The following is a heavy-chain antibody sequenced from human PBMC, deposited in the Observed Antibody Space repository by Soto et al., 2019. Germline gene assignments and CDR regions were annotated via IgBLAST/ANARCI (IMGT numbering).Heavy chain of an antibody. CDR1: GGTFSSYA. CDR2: IIPIFGTA. D-gene: IGHD5-18*01. Sequence: GASVKVSCKASGGTFSSYAISWVRQAPGQGLEWMGGIIPIFGTANDAQTFQGRVTITADESTSTAYMELSSLRSEDTAVYYCARDMWVDSYGWFDPWGQGTLVTVSS. V-gene: IGHV1-69*13. CDR3: ARDMWVDSYGWFDP. J-gene: IGHJ5*02.